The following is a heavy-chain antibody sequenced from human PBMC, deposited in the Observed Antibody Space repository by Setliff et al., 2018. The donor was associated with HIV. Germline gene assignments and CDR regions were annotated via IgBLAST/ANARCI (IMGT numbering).Heavy chain of an antibody. Sequence: KPGGSLRLSCAASGFTLSTYTMNWVRQAPGKGLEWISSISSNIIYIYYADSVRGRSTISRDNAKNSLYLQMNSMRVEDTAVYYCARTSTTTGMTLNWFDPWGQGTLVTVSS. CDR1: GFTLSTYT. D-gene: IGHD1-1*01. CDR2: ISSNIIYI. V-gene: IGHV3-21*01. CDR3: ARTSTTTGMTLNWFDP. J-gene: IGHJ5*02.